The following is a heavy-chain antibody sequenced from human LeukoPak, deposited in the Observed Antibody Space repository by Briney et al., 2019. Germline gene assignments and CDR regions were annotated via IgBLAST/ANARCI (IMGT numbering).Heavy chain of an antibody. CDR2: IWYDGSNK. J-gene: IGHJ4*02. CDR1: GFTFSNYG. Sequence: PGGSLRLSCAASGFTFSNYGMHWVRQAPGKGLEWVAVIWYDGSNKYYADSVKGRFTISRDSSKNTMFLQMHSLRAEDTAVYYCAKSRESGRYLGGFDYWGQGTLVTVSS. V-gene: IGHV3-33*06. CDR3: AKSRESGRYLGGFDY. D-gene: IGHD1-26*01.